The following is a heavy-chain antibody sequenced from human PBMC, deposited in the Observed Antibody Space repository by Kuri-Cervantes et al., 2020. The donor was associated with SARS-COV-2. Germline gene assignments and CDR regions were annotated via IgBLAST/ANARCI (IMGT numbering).Heavy chain of an antibody. J-gene: IGHJ4*02. CDR3: ARYCSSTSCHRRPGVFDY. CDR1: GFTFSSYE. Sequence: GESLKISCAASGFTFSSYEMNWVRQAPGKGLEWVSYISSSGSTIYYADSVKGRFTISRDNAKNSLYLQMNSLRAEDTAVYYCARYCSSTSCHRRPGVFDYWGQGTPVTVSS. V-gene: IGHV3-48*03. D-gene: IGHD2-2*01. CDR2: ISSSGSTI.